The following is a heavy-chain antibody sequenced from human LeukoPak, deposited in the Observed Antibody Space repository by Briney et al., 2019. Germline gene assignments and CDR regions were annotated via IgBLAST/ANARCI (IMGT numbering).Heavy chain of an antibody. Sequence: ASVKVSCKASGGTFSSYAISWVRQAPGQGLEWMGGIIPIFGTANYAQKFQGRVTITADESTSTAYMELSSLRSEDTAVYYCARTVSADPYAFDIWGQGTMVTVSS. CDR2: IIPIFGTA. D-gene: IGHD4-17*01. J-gene: IGHJ3*02. CDR1: GGTFSSYA. V-gene: IGHV1-69*13. CDR3: ARTVSADPYAFDI.